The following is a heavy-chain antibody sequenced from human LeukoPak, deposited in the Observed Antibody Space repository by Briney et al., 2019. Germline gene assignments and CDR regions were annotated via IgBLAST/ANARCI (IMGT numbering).Heavy chain of an antibody. CDR2: INQGGSEK. Sequence: GGSLRLSCAASGFIFSNYWMSWVHQGPGEGLEWVANINQGGSEKYYVDSVKGRFTISRDNAKNSLDLQMNSLRVEDTAIYYCARLVVPPGNRGWYYEHWGQGTLVTVSS. V-gene: IGHV3-7*03. CDR3: ARLVVPPGNRGWYYEH. D-gene: IGHD2-2*01. J-gene: IGHJ4*02. CDR1: GFIFSNYW.